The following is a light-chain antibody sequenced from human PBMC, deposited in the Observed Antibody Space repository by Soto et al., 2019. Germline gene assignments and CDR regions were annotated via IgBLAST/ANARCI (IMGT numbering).Light chain of an antibody. CDR1: QSVSSY. Sequence: EIVLTQSPATLCLSPGERATLSCRASQSVSSYLAWYQQKPGQAPRLLIHGASIRATGIPARFSGSGSGTDFTLTISSLEPEDFAVYYCQQRSNWPRTFDQGTKLEIK. CDR2: GAS. V-gene: IGKV3-11*01. J-gene: IGKJ2*01. CDR3: QQRSNWPRT.